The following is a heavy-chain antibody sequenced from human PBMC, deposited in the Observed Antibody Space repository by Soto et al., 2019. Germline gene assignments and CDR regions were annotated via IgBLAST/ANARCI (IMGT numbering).Heavy chain of an antibody. CDR1: GFTVSSYS. V-gene: IGHV3-48*02. CDR3: ARKGVAFDY. Sequence: GGSLRLSCAASGFTVSSYSMNWVRQAPGKGLEWISYISTTSSSIYYADSVKGRFTISRDNAKNSLFLQMNSLRDEDTAVYYCARKGVAFDYWGQGALVTVSS. CDR2: ISTTSSSI. J-gene: IGHJ4*02. D-gene: IGHD3-3*01.